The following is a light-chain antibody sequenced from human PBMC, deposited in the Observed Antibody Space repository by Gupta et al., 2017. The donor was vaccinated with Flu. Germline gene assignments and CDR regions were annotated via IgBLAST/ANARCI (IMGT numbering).Light chain of an antibody. V-gene: IGKV1-33*01. CDR3: QQDDNVSMT. CDR1: QDIGAY. Sequence: PSSLSASVGDRVTIACQASQDIGAYLNWYQHKPGKAPKLLIYDAANAETGAPSRFSGSGSGTEFTFTIGSLQPEDIATHYCQQDDNVSMTFGQGTRLEIK. J-gene: IGKJ5*01. CDR2: DAA.